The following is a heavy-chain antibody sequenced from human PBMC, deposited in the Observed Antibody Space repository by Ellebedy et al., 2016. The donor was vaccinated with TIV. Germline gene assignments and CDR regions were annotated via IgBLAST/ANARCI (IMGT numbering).Heavy chain of an antibody. V-gene: IGHV3-48*04. J-gene: IGHJ4*02. CDR1: GFIFSTYS. D-gene: IGHD4-17*01. Sequence: GESLKISCAASGFIFSTYSMNWVRQAPGKGLEWVSFITRDCTTIYYADSVKGRFTITRDNAKNSLYLQMNSLRAEDTAVYYCASLRNDYGDYVNYWGQGTLVTVSS. CDR2: ITRDCTTI. CDR3: ASLRNDYGDYVNY.